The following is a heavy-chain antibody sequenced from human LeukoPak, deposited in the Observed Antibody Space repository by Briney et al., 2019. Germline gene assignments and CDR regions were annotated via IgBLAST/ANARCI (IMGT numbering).Heavy chain of an antibody. D-gene: IGHD2-15*01. CDR1: GFTLSSYS. Sequence: GGSLRLSCAASGFTLSSYSMNWVRQAPGKGLEWVSAISGSGGSTYYADSVKGRFTISRDNSKNTLYLQMNSLRAEDTVVYYCAKDPAVVVVAALGWFDPWGQGTLVTVSS. V-gene: IGHV3-23*01. CDR3: AKDPAVVVVAALGWFDP. CDR2: ISGSGGST. J-gene: IGHJ5*02.